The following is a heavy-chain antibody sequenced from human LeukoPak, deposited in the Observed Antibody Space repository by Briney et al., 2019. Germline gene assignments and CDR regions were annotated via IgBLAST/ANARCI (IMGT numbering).Heavy chain of an antibody. CDR3: AKDMSSYGYRGFFQPPDY. CDR1: GFTFDDYA. CDR2: ISWNSGSI. V-gene: IGHV3-9*01. J-gene: IGHJ4*02. Sequence: KPGGSLRLSCAASGFTFDDYAMHWVRQAPGKGLEWVSGISWNSGSIGYADSVKGRFTISRDNAKNSLYLQMNSLRAEDTALYYCAKDMSSYGYRGFFQPPDYWGQGTLVTVSS. D-gene: IGHD5-18*01.